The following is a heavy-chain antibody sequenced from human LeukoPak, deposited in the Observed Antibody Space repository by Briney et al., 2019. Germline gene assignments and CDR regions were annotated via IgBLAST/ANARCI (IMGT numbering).Heavy chain of an antibody. CDR2: ISGDGSAT. D-gene: IGHD3-10*01. J-gene: IGHJ4*02. CDR1: GFSNYA. V-gene: IGHV3-23*01. Sequence: GGSLRLSCAASGFSNYAMAWVRQTPGKGLEWVSAISGDGSATYYGNSVKGRFTISRDSSKNTLYLQMNSLRAEDTAVFYCAKYWGSSYNYAPFDSWGQGTLVTVSS. CDR3: AKYWGSSYNYAPFDS.